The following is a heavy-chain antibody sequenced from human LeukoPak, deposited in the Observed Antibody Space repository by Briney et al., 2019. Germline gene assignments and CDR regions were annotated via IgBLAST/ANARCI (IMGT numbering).Heavy chain of an antibody. CDR1: GFTFSSYG. V-gene: IGHV3-33*01. D-gene: IGHD2-15*01. CDR2: MWYDGSNK. Sequence: PGRSLRLSCAASGFTFSSYGMHWVRQAPGKGLEWVAVMWYDGSNKYYADSVKGRFTISRDNSKNTLYLQMNSLRAEDTAVYYCARVEGYCSGGSCYSGNAFDIWGQGTMVTVSS. CDR3: ARVEGYCSGGSCYSGNAFDI. J-gene: IGHJ3*02.